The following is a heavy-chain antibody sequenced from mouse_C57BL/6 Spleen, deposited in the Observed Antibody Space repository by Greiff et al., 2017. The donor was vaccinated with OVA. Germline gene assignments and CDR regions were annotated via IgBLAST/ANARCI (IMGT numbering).Heavy chain of an antibody. J-gene: IGHJ3*01. CDR1: GYTFTDYY. D-gene: IGHD1-1*01. CDR3: ARSMYYGSSSLAY. V-gene: IGHV1-26*01. CDR2: INPNNGGT. Sequence: VQLQQSGPELVKPGASVKISCTASGYTFTDYYMNWVKQSPGKSLEWIGDINPNNGGTSHNQKFKGKATLTVDKSSSTAYMELRSLTSEDSAVYYCARSMYYGSSSLAYWGQGTLVTVSA.